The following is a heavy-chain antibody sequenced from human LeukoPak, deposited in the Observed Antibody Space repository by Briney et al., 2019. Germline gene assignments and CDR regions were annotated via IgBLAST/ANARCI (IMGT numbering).Heavy chain of an antibody. J-gene: IGHJ4*02. CDR3: ARGGGLRDGYNLDY. CDR2: INPNSCGT. CDR1: VYTFTGYY. D-gene: IGHD5-24*01. V-gene: IGHV1-2*02. Sequence: SVKVSCKASVYTFTGYYMHWVRQAPGQGLEWMGWINPNSCGTNYAQKFQGRVTMTRDTSISTAYMELSRLRSDDTAVYYCARGGGLRDGYNLDYWGQGTLVTVSS.